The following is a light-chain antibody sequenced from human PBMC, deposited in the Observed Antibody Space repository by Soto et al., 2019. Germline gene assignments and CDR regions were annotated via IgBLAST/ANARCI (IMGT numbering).Light chain of an antibody. CDR2: DAS. V-gene: IGKV3-11*01. CDR3: QHRSNWIT. CDR1: QSVNSN. Sequence: EVVLTQSPATLSLSPGERATLSCRASQSVNSNLAWYQQKPGQAPRLLIYDASNRATGIPARFSGSGSGTDFTLTISSLEPEDFAVYHCQHRSNWITFGQGTRLETK. J-gene: IGKJ5*01.